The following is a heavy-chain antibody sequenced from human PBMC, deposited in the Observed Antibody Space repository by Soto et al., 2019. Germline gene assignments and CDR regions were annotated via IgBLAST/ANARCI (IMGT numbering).Heavy chain of an antibody. J-gene: IGHJ4*02. CDR1: GGSISSYY. V-gene: IGHV4-59*01. CDR3: AGAYYYDSSGSTLYLDY. Sequence: SETLSLTCTVSGGSISSYYWSWIRQPPGKGLEWIGYIYYSGSTNYNPSLKSRVTISVDTSKNQFSLKLSSVTAADTAVYYCAGAYYYDSSGSTLYLDYWGQGTLVTVSS. CDR2: IYYSGST. D-gene: IGHD3-22*01.